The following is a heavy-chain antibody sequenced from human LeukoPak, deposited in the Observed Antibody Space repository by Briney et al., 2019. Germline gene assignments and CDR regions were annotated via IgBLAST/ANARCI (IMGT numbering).Heavy chain of an antibody. J-gene: IGHJ4*02. Sequence: SETLSLTCTVSGGSISSYYWSWIRQPPGKGLEWIGYIYYSGSTNYNLSLKSRVTISVDTSKNQFSLKLSSVTAADTAVYYCARNLNYYDSPYYFDYWGQGTLVTVSS. CDR3: ARNLNYYDSPYYFDY. D-gene: IGHD3-22*01. V-gene: IGHV4-59*01. CDR2: IYYSGST. CDR1: GGSISSYY.